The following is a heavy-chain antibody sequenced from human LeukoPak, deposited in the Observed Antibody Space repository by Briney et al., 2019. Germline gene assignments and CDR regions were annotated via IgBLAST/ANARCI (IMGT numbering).Heavy chain of an antibody. D-gene: IGHD3-16*02. CDR1: GGSFSGYY. Sequence: SETLSLTCAVYGGSFSGYYWSWIRQPPGKGLEWIGEINHSGSTNYNPSLKSRVTISVDTSKNQFSLKLSSVTAADTAVYYCARRYSQSSYYFDYWGQGTLVTVSS. CDR2: INHSGST. J-gene: IGHJ4*02. CDR3: ARRYSQSSYYFDY. V-gene: IGHV4-34*01.